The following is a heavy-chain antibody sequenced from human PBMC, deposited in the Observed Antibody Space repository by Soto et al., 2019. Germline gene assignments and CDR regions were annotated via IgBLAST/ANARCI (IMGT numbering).Heavy chain of an antibody. J-gene: IGHJ5*02. CDR1: GYTFTSYG. Sequence: ASVKVSCKASGYTFTSYGISWVRQPPGQGLEWMGWISAYNGNTNYAQKLQGRVTMTTDTSTSTAYMELRSLGSDDTAVYYCARVTTLNWFDPWGQGTLVTVSS. D-gene: IGHD4-4*01. CDR3: ARVTTLNWFDP. CDR2: ISAYNGNT. V-gene: IGHV1-18*01.